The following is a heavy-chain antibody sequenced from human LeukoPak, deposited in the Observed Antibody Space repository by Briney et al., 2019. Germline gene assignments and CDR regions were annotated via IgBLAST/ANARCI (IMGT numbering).Heavy chain of an antibody. Sequence: EGSLRLSCAASGFTYPNFAMSWVRQAPGKGLEWVSAISGRGGSTYYADAVKGRFTISRDNSKNTLYLQMNSLSAEDTAEYYCAKGETEGGGLAHAYWGQGTLVTVSS. D-gene: IGHD2-15*01. CDR1: GFTYPNFA. J-gene: IGHJ4*02. V-gene: IGHV3-23*01. CDR3: AKGETEGGGLAHAY. CDR2: ISGRGGST.